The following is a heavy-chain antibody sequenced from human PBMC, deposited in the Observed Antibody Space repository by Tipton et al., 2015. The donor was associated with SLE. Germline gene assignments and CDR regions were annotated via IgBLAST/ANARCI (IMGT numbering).Heavy chain of an antibody. CDR1: GGSVSSGSYY. D-gene: IGHD3-3*01. CDR3: TRSRYYDSPFDP. Sequence: TLSLTCTVSGGSVSSGSYYWSWIRQPPGKGLEWIGYIYYSGSTYYNPSLKSRVTISVDTSKNQFSLKLSSVTAADTAVYFCTRSRYYDSPFDPWGQGTLVTVSS. J-gene: IGHJ5*02. V-gene: IGHV4-30-4*07. CDR2: IYYSGST.